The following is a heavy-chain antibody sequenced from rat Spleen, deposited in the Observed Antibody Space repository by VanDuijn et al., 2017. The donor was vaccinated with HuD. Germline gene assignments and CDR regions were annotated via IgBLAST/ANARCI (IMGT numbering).Heavy chain of an antibody. V-gene: IGHV6-6*01. J-gene: IGHJ3*01. CDR1: GFTFSTAW. CDR3: ATSEGVHYYLPFAY. Sequence: EVQVLESGGGLVQPGNSLKLSCATSGFTFSTAWMYWYRQFPEKRLEWVARIKAKSNNYATDYTESVKGRFTISRDDSKSTIYLQMNNLKEEDTAIYYCATSEGVHYYLPFAYWGQGTLVTVSS. D-gene: IGHD1-1*01. CDR2: IKAKSNNYAT.